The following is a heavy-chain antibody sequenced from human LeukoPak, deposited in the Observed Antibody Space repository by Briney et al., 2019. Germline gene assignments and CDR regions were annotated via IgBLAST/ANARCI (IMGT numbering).Heavy chain of an antibody. CDR1: GGSFSGYY. V-gene: IGHV4-34*01. CDR3: ARFTRY. D-gene: IGHD3-3*01. Sequence: SETLSLTCAVYGGSFSGYYWSWIRQPPGKGLEWIGEINHSGSTNYNPSLKSRVTISVDTSKNQFSLKLSSVTAADTAVYYCARFTRYWGQGTLVTVSS. J-gene: IGHJ4*02. CDR2: INHSGST.